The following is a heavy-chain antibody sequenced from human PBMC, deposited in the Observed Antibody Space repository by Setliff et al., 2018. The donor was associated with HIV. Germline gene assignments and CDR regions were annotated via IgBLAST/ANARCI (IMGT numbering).Heavy chain of an antibody. CDR2: ILYSGDS. V-gene: IGHV4-38-2*02. J-gene: IGHJ3*02. CDR1: GGSINSAYY. Sequence: SETLSLTCSVSGGSINSAYYWGWIRQSPGVGLQWIGSILYSGDSYYNPALKSRVTISIDTSNNHFSLNLTSVTAADTAVYYCARVIWVTWWGFTVDHNAFDTWGPGTLVTVSS. D-gene: IGHD2-21*01. CDR3: ARVIWVTWWGFTVDHNAFDT.